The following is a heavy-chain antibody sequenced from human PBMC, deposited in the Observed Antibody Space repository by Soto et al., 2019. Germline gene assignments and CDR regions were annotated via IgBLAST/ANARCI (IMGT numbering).Heavy chain of an antibody. CDR3: ARQRTTVVTQAYFDH. CDR1: GEYISSSSYY. V-gene: IGHV4-39*01. J-gene: IGHJ4*02. Sequence: SETLSLTCIVSGEYISSSSYYWGWIRHPPGKGLEWIGSIYYSGRTYYNPSFKSRVTISIDTSKNQFSLKLSSVTATDTAVYYCARQRTTVVTQAYFDHWGQGALVTVSS. CDR2: IYYSGRT. D-gene: IGHD2-21*02.